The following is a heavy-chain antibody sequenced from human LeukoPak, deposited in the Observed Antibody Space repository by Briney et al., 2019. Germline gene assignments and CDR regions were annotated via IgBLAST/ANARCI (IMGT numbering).Heavy chain of an antibody. J-gene: IGHJ3*02. CDR2: MNPNSGNT. V-gene: IGHV1-8*03. D-gene: IGHD6-19*01. CDR1: GYTFTSYD. Sequence: ASVKVSCKASGYTFTSYDINWVRQATGQGLEWMGWMNPNSGNTGYAQKFQGRVTITRNTVISTAYMELSSLRSEDTAVYYCARGYSSGWINDAFDIWGQGTMVTVSS. CDR3: ARGYSSGWINDAFDI.